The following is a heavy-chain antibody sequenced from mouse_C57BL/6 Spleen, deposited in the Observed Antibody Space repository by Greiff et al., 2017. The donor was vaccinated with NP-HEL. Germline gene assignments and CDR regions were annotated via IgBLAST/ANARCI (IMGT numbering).Heavy chain of an antibody. CDR1: GYAFSSSW. CDR3: ARWENYDYDGFAY. D-gene: IGHD2-4*01. V-gene: IGHV1-82*01. Sequence: QVQLKESGPELVKPGASVKISCKASGYAFSSSWMNWVKQRPGKGLEWIGRIYPGDGDTNYNGKFKGKATLTADKSSSTAYMQLSSLTSEDSAVYFCARWENYDYDGFAYWGQGTLVTVSA. CDR2: IYPGDGDT. J-gene: IGHJ3*01.